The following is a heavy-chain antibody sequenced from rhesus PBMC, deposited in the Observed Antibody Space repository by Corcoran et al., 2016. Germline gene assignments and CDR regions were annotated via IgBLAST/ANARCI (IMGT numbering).Heavy chain of an antibody. CDR3: GKGYNFWTATTNFDF. CDR2: MNSGGGAT. D-gene: IGHD3-3*01. CDR1: GFTFSSYG. V-gene: IGHV3S5*01. J-gene: IGHJ4*01. Sequence: EVQLVETGGGLVQPGGSLKLSCAASGFTFSSYGMSWVRQAPGKGLEWVSAMNSGGGATSFANSVTGRFTISRDDSKSTLSLPMNSLGAEDTAVYYCGKGYNFWTATTNFDFWGQGVLDTVSS.